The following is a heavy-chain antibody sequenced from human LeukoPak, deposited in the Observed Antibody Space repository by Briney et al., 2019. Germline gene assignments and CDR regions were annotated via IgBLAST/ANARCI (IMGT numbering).Heavy chain of an antibody. CDR3: ARATASRFDY. CDR2: ISSSSSYI. V-gene: IGHV3-21*04. J-gene: IGHJ4*02. D-gene: IGHD4-17*01. Sequence: GGSLRLSCAASGFTFSSYSMNWVRQAPGKGLEWVSSISSSSSYIYYADSVKGRFTISRDNSKNTLYLQMNSLRAEDTAVYYCARATASRFDYWGQGTLVTVSS. CDR1: GFTFSSYS.